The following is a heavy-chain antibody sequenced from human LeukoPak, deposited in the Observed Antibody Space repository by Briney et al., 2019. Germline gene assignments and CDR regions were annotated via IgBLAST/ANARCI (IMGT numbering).Heavy chain of an antibody. CDR1: GYTLTELS. CDR2: FDPEDGET. Sequence: GGSVKVTCKVSGYTLTELSMHWVRQAPGKGLEWMGGFDPEDGETIYAQKFQGRVTMTEDTSTDTVYMELSSLRSEDTAVYYCARAGIAAAFDIWGQGTMVTVPS. D-gene: IGHD6-13*01. CDR3: ARAGIAAAFDI. V-gene: IGHV1-24*01. J-gene: IGHJ3*02.